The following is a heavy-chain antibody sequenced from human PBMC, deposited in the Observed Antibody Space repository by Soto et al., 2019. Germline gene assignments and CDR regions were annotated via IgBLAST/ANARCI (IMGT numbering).Heavy chain of an antibody. D-gene: IGHD3-16*02. CDR3: ARDNGDLGELSLSPSPPFDY. V-gene: IGHV3-33*01. Sequence: GGSLRLSCAAPGFTFSSYGMHWVRQAPGKGLEWVAVIWYDGSNKYYADSVKGRFTISRDNSKNTLYLQMNSLRAEDTAVYYCARDNGDLGELSLSPSPPFDYWGQGTLVTVSS. J-gene: IGHJ4*02. CDR2: IWYDGSNK. CDR1: GFTFSSYG.